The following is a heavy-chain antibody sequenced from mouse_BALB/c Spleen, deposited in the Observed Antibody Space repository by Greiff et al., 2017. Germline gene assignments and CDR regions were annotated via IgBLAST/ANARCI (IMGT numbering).Heavy chain of an antibody. Sequence: QVTLKVSGPGILQPSQTLSLTCSFSGFSLSTSGMSVGWIRQPSGKGLEWLAHIWWNDDKYYNPALKSRLTISKDTSNNQVFLKIASVVTADTATYYCARMRGWDGAYWGQGTLVTVSA. V-gene: IGHV8-8*01. D-gene: IGHD4-1*01. CDR2: IWWNDDK. CDR3: ARMRGWDGAY. CDR1: GFSLSTSGMS. J-gene: IGHJ3*01.